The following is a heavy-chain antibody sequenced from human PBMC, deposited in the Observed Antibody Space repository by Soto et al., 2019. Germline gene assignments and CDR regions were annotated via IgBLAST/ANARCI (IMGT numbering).Heavy chain of an antibody. CDR3: ARGYYYDTSGYYSAFDI. V-gene: IGHV4-59*01. J-gene: IGHJ3*02. CDR1: GGSISSDY. D-gene: IGHD3-22*01. Sequence: SETLSLTCTVSGGSISSDYWSWIRQPPGKGLEWVGYVYNNGGTKYNPSLKSRVTISVDTSNNQFSLKLTSVTAADTAVHYCARGYYYDTSGYYSAFDIWGQGTMVTVSS. CDR2: VYNNGGT.